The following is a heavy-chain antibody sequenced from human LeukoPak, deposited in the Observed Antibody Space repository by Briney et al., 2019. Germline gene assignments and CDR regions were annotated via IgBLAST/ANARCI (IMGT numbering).Heavy chain of an antibody. Sequence: SETLSLTCTVSGGSISSYYWSWIRQPPGKGLEWIGYIYYSGSTNYNPSLKSRVTISVDTSKNQFSLKLSSVTAADTAVYYCARRHYYDSSGYFDYWGQETLVTVSS. J-gene: IGHJ4*02. CDR2: IYYSGST. CDR3: ARRHYYDSSGYFDY. V-gene: IGHV4-59*08. CDR1: GGSISSYY. D-gene: IGHD3-22*01.